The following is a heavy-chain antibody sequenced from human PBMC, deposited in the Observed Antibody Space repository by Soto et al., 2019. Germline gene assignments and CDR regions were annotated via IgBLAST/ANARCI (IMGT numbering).Heavy chain of an antibody. V-gene: IGHV3-74*01. D-gene: IGHD3-10*01. J-gene: IGHJ5*01. CDR3: AREGRSGTNWFDS. Sequence: GGSLRLSCAASGFSFSTYWMHWVRQIPGKGLVWVSRINGDGSSTRYADSVKGRFTISKDNAENTVYLQMNSLRAEDTAVYYCAREGRSGTNWFDSWGQGTLVTVSS. CDR2: INGDGSST. CDR1: GFSFSTYW.